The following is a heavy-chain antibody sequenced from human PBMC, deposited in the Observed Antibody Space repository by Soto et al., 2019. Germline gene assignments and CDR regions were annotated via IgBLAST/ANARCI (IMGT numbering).Heavy chain of an antibody. CDR3: ARARAAAGTKVGYYYYGMDV. J-gene: IGHJ6*02. CDR1: GFTFSSYG. V-gene: IGHV3-33*01. CDR2: IWYDGSNK. Sequence: QVQLVESGGGVVQPGRSLRLSCAASGFTFSSYGMHWVRQAPGQGLEWLAVIWYDGSNKDYADSVKGRFTISRDNSKNTLYLQMNSLRAEDTAVYYCARARAAAGTKVGYYYYGMDVWGQGTTVTVSS. D-gene: IGHD6-13*01.